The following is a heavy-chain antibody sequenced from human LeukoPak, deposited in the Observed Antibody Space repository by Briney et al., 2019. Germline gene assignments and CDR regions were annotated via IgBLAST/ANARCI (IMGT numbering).Heavy chain of an antibody. D-gene: IGHD3-9*01. CDR1: GYSFTSYW. CDR2: IYPGDSDT. CDR3: VFFFRQKTAYDIWFDP. Sequence: LGESLQISCKGSGYSFTSYWIGWVRQLPGKGLEWMGIIYPGDSDTRYSPSFQGQVTISADKSISTAYLQWSSLKASDTAMYYCVFFFRQKTAYDIWFDPWGQGTLVTVSS. V-gene: IGHV5-51*01. J-gene: IGHJ5*02.